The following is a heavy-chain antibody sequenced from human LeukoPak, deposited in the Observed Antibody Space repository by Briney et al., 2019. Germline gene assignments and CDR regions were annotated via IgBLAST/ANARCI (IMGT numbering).Heavy chain of an antibody. CDR3: AKDEGYRYGPY. J-gene: IGHJ4*02. Sequence: PGGSLRLPCAASGFTFSSYGMHWVRQAPAKGLEWVAFIRYDGSSKYYADSVKGRFTISRDNSKNTLYLQMNSLRAEDTAVYYCAKDEGYRYGPYWGQGTLVTVSS. CDR1: GFTFSSYG. D-gene: IGHD5-18*01. CDR2: IRYDGSSK. V-gene: IGHV3-30*02.